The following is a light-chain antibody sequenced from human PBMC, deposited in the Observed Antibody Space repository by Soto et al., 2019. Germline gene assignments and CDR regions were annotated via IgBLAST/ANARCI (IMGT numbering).Light chain of an antibody. Sequence: QSVLTQPPSASGTPGQRVTISCSGSSSNIGANPINWYQQLPGTAPILLIYNNDQRPSGVPDRFSASKSGTSASLAISGLQSEDEADYYCEAWDDSLYGAVLGGGTKLTVL. V-gene: IGLV1-44*01. CDR3: EAWDDSLYGAV. CDR2: NND. J-gene: IGLJ2*01. CDR1: SSNIGANP.